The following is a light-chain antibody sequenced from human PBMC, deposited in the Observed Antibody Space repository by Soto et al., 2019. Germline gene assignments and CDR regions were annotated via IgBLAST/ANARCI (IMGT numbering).Light chain of an antibody. V-gene: IGKV3-20*01. J-gene: IGKJ1*01. CDR3: QQYGSSQT. Sequence: VMTQSPATLSVSPGERATLSCRASQSVSSSYLAWYQQKPGQAPRLLIYGASSRATGIPDRFSGSGSGTDFTLTISRLEPEDFAVYYCQQYGSSQTFGQGTKVDIK. CDR2: GAS. CDR1: QSVSSSY.